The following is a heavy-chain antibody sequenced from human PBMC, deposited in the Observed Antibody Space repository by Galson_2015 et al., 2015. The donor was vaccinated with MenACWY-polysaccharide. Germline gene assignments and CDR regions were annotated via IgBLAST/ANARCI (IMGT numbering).Heavy chain of an antibody. CDR1: GFTFDDYA. CDR2: ISWNSGSI. CDR3: AKEKTPSSGWHGSPFDY. Sequence: SLRLSCAASGFTFDDYAMHWVRQAPGKGLEWVSGISWNSGSIGYADSVKGRFTISRDNAKNSLYLQMNSLRAEDTALYYCAKEKTPSSGWHGSPFDYWGQGTLVTVSS. V-gene: IGHV3-9*01. D-gene: IGHD6-19*01. J-gene: IGHJ4*02.